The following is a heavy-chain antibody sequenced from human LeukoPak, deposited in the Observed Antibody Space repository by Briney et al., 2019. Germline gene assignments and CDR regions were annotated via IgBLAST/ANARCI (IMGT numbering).Heavy chain of an antibody. CDR1: GYTLTELS. V-gene: IGHV1-24*01. Sequence: ASVKVFCKVSGYTLTELSMHWVRQAPGKGLEWMGGFDPEDGETIYAQKFQGRVTMTEDTSTDTAYMELSSLRSEDTAVYYCATPRKVVTRDAFDIWGQGTMVTVSS. D-gene: IGHD4-23*01. J-gene: IGHJ3*02. CDR2: FDPEDGET. CDR3: ATPRKVVTRDAFDI.